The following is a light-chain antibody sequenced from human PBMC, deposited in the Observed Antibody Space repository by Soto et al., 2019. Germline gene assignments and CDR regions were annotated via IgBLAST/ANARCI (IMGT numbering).Light chain of an antibody. CDR1: QRISSN. Sequence: VMSRCPTTRPLSPGEYATLSSRPTQRISSNLAWYQQRPGQAPRLLIYGASTRAPGIPARFSGSGSETEFTLTISSLQSEDFAVYYCQHYNSYPPWTFGQGTK. J-gene: IGKJ1*01. CDR3: QHYNSYPPWT. V-gene: IGKV3-15*01. CDR2: GAS.